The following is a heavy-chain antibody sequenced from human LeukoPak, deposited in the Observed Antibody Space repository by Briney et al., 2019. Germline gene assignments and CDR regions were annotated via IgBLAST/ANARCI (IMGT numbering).Heavy chain of an antibody. D-gene: IGHD4-23*01. CDR1: GGSISSYY. Sequence: SETLSLTCTVSGGSISSYYWSWIRQPPGKGLEWIGYIYYSGSTNYNPSLKSRVTISVDTSKNQFSLKLSSVTAADTAVYYCARAVGDYGGLDYWGQGTLVTVSS. J-gene: IGHJ4*02. CDR3: ARAVGDYGGLDY. V-gene: IGHV4-59*01. CDR2: IYYSGST.